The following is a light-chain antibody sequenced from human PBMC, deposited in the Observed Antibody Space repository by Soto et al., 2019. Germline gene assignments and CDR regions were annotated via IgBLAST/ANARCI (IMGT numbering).Light chain of an antibody. V-gene: IGKV3-11*01. CDR2: DAS. CDR1: QSVGSY. J-gene: IGKJ1*01. CDR3: QQRSNWPPSWR. Sequence: EVVLTQSPATLSLSPGERATLSCRASQSVGSYLAWYQHKPGQPPRLLIYDASNRATGIPARFSGSGSGTDFTLTISSLEPEDFAVYYCQQRSNWPPSWRFRQGTKVEIK.